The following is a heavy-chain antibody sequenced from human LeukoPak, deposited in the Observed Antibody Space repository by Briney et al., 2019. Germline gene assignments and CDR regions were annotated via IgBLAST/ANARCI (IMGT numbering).Heavy chain of an antibody. CDR2: INYSGST. Sequence: PSETLSLTCTVSGDSVSSYYWSWIRQPPGKGLEWIGYINYSGSTNYNPSLKSRVTIPGDTSKNQFSLKLSSVTAADTAVYYCASSPPGTEYFHHWGRGTLVTVSS. CDR1: GDSVSSYY. J-gene: IGHJ1*01. V-gene: IGHV4-59*08. CDR3: ASSPPGTEYFHH.